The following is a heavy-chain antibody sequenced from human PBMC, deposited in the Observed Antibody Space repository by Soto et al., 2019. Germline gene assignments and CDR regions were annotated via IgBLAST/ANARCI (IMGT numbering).Heavy chain of an antibody. D-gene: IGHD4-17*01. V-gene: IGHV5-51*01. CDR1: GYRFTNYW. Sequence: GESLKISCEGTGYRFTNYWIGWVRQMPGKGLEWMGIVYPGDSETKYSPSFRGQVTISTDKSLSLVFLQWSSLKASDTAMYYCVRHGPSYGDYVGAFDIWGQGTKVTVSS. CDR3: VRHGPSYGDYVGAFDI. J-gene: IGHJ3*02. CDR2: VYPGDSET.